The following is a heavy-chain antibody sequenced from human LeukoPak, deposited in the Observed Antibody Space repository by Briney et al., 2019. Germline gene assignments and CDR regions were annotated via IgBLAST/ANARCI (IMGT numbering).Heavy chain of an antibody. Sequence: ASVKVSCKASGYTFTSYDINWVRQATGQGLEWMGWMNPNSGNTGYAQKFQGRVTMTRNTSISTAYMELSRLRSDDAAVYYCASESYCSTPSCSHDYWGQGTLVTVSS. D-gene: IGHD2-2*01. CDR1: GYTFTSYD. J-gene: IGHJ4*02. V-gene: IGHV1-8*01. CDR2: MNPNSGNT. CDR3: ASESYCSTPSCSHDY.